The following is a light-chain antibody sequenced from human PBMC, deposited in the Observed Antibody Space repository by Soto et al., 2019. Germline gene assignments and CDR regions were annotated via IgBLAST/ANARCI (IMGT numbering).Light chain of an antibody. Sequence: QSALTQPPSASGSPGQSFAISCTGTSSDVGGYNYVSWYQHHPVKAPKLMIYEVNKRPSGVPDRFSVSKSGNTASLTVSGLQAEDEPDYYCSSYAGSSNVFGTGTKVTVL. V-gene: IGLV2-8*01. CDR2: EVN. J-gene: IGLJ1*01. CDR1: SSDVGGYNY. CDR3: SSYAGSSNV.